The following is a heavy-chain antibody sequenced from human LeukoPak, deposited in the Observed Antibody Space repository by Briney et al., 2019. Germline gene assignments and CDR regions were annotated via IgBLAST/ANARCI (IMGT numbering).Heavy chain of an antibody. CDR2: ISGSGGST. CDR3: AKPPNKYSSTYLWG. V-gene: IGHV3-23*01. J-gene: IGHJ4*02. Sequence: PGGSLRLSCAASGFTFSSYAMSWVRQAPGKGLEWVSAISGSGGSTYYADSVKGRFTISRDNSKNTLYLQMNSLRAEDTAVYYCAKPPNKYSSTYLWGWGQGTLVTVSS. D-gene: IGHD6-13*01. CDR1: GFTFSSYA.